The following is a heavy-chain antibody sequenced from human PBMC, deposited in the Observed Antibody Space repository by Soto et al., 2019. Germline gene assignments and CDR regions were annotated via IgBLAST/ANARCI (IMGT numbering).Heavy chain of an antibody. CDR2: IYYSGST. Sequence: QVQLQESGPGLVKPSETLSLTCTVSGASVSSGSYYWSWIRQPPGKGLEWIGYIYYSGSTNYNPSLKCRVTISVDTSKNQFSLKLSSVTAADTDVYYCAREGCSGGSCYSRFDPCGQGTLLTVSS. CDR1: GASVSSGSYY. V-gene: IGHV4-61*01. J-gene: IGHJ5*02. CDR3: AREGCSGGSCYSRFDP. D-gene: IGHD2-15*01.